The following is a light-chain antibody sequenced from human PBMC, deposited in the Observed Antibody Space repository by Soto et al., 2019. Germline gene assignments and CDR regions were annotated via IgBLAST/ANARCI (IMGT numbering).Light chain of an antibody. CDR1: QGIRND. CDR3: LQDYNYPWT. V-gene: IGKV1-6*01. Sequence: AIQMTQSPSSLSASVGDRVTITCRASQGIRNDLGWYQQKPGKAPKLLIYATSSLQSGVPSRFSGSGSGKDFTLTISSLQPEDFATYYCLQDYNYPWTFGQGTKVEIK. J-gene: IGKJ1*01. CDR2: ATS.